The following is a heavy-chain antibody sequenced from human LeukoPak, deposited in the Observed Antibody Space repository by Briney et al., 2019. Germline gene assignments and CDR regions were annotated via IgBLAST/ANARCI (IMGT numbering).Heavy chain of an antibody. J-gene: IGHJ4*02. CDR1: GFTFSSYG. V-gene: IGHV3-30*02. CDR3: ARENSGSTGG. D-gene: IGHD1-26*01. CDR2: IRYDGSNK. Sequence: GGSLRLSCAASGFTFSSYGMHWVRQAPGKGMEWVAFIRYDGSNKYYADSVKGRFTISRDNSKNTLYLQMNSLRAEDTAVYYCARENSGSTGGWGQGTLVTVSS.